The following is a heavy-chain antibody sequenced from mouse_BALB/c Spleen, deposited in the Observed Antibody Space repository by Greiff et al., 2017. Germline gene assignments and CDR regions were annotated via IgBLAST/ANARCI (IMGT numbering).Heavy chain of an antibody. D-gene: IGHD2-3*01. CDR2: IDPANGNT. CDR1: GFNIKDTY. CDR3: ARGDGGEGY. J-gene: IGHJ2*01. V-gene: IGHV14-3*02. Sequence: EVKLLESGAELVKPGASVKLSCTASGFNIKDTYMHWVKQRPEQGLEWIGRIDPANGNTKYDPKFQGKATITADTSSNTAYLQLSSLTSEDTAVYYCARGDGGEGYWGQGTTLTVSS.